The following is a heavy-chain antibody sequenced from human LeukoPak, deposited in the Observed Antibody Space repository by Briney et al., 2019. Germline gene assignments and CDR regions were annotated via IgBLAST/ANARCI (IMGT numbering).Heavy chain of an antibody. Sequence: SETLSLTCTVSGGSISSGDYYWSWIRQPPGTGLEWIGYIYYSGSTYYNPSLKSRVTISVDTSKNQFSLKLSSVTAADTAVYYCARESRSVNYYGMDVWGQGTTVTVSS. J-gene: IGHJ6*02. CDR3: ARESRSVNYYGMDV. CDR1: GGSISSGDYY. V-gene: IGHV4-30-4*01. CDR2: IYYSGST. D-gene: IGHD6-19*01.